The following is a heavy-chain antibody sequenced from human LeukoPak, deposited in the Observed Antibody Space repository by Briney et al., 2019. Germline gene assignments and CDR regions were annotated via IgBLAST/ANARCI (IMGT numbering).Heavy chain of an antibody. J-gene: IGHJ3*02. CDR2: ISGSGGST. Sequence: GSLRLSCAASGFTFSSYAMSWVRQAPGRGLEWVSAISGSGGSTYYADSVKGRFTISRDNSKNTLYLQMNSLRAEDTAVYYCAKQLGYYYDSSLDAFDIWGQGTMVTVSS. CDR3: AKQLGYYYDSSLDAFDI. CDR1: GFTFSSYA. V-gene: IGHV3-23*01. D-gene: IGHD3-22*01.